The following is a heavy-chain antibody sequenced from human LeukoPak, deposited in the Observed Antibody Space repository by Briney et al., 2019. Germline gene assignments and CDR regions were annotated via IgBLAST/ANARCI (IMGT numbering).Heavy chain of an antibody. V-gene: IGHV1-69*13. D-gene: IGHD2-2*01. Sequence: GASVKVSCKASGGTFSSYAISWVRQAPGQGLEWMGGIIPIFGTANYAQKFQGRVTITADESTSTAYMELSSLRSEDTAVYYCAREGRDIVVVPGSMDVWGKGTTVTVSS. J-gene: IGHJ6*03. CDR3: AREGRDIVVVPGSMDV. CDR2: IIPIFGTA. CDR1: GGTFSSYA.